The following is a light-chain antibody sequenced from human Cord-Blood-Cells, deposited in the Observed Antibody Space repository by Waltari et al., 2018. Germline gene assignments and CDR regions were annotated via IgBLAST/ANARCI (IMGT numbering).Light chain of an antibody. CDR3: QQYYSTPWT. Sequence: DIVMTQSPDSLAVSLGEGATINCKSSQSVLYSSNNKNYLAWYQQKPGQPPKLLIYWASTRESGVPDRFSGSGSGKDFTLTNSSLQAEDVAVYYCQQYYSTPWTFGQGTKVEIK. J-gene: IGKJ1*01. V-gene: IGKV4-1*01. CDR1: QSVLYSSNNKNY. CDR2: WAS.